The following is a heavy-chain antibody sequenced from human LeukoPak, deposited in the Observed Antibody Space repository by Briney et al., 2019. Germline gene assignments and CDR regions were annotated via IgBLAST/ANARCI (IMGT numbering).Heavy chain of an antibody. D-gene: IGHD6-13*01. CDR1: GGTFNDYI. J-gene: IGHJ5*02. CDR3: ARASELTRSSWYVPPFDP. V-gene: IGHV1-69*08. Sequence: GASVKVSCKASGGTFNDYIVSWVRQAPGQGLEWMGRIIPMVGSTNYVQKFQGRVTFTADESTTTVYMELSSLRSGDTAVYYCARASELTRSSWYVPPFDPWGQGTLVTVSS. CDR2: IIPMVGST.